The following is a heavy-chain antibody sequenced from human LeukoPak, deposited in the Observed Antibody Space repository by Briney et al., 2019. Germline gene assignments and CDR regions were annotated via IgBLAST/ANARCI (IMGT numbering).Heavy chain of an antibody. J-gene: IGHJ4*02. V-gene: IGHV3-30*04. CDR2: ISYDGSNK. Sequence: PGRSLRLSCAASGFTFSSYAMHWVRQAPVKGLEWVAVISYDGSNKYYADSVKGRFTISRDNSKNTLYLQMNSLRAEDTAVYYCARAAVDHGLCIDYWGQGTLVTVSS. CDR3: ARAAVDHGLCIDY. CDR1: GFTFSSYA. D-gene: IGHD6-19*01.